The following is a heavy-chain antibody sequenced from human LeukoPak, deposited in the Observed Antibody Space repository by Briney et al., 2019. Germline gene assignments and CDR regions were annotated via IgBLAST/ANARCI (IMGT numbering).Heavy chain of an antibody. CDR2: INPNSGGT. Sequence: ASVKVSCKASGYTFTGYYMHWARQAPGQGLEWMGRINPNSGGTNYAQKFQGRVTMTRDTSISTAYMELSRLRSDDTAVYYCARDDLGSGYLMWGQGTLVTVSS. CDR3: ARDDLGSGYLM. J-gene: IGHJ4*02. V-gene: IGHV1-2*06. D-gene: IGHD3-22*01. CDR1: GYTFTGYY.